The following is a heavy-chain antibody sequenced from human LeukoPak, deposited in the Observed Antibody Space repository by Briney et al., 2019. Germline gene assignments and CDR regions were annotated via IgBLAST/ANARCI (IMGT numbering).Heavy chain of an antibody. Sequence: GGSLRLSCAASGFTVGDNFMNWIRQAPGKGLEWVSYISQTGNTIHYADSVKGRFTISRDNAKNSLYLQMNSLRAEDTAVYYCARHNYDSSGYPSGFDYWGQGTLVTVSS. V-gene: IGHV3-11*01. J-gene: IGHJ4*02. CDR1: GFTVGDNF. CDR2: ISQTGNTI. D-gene: IGHD3-22*01. CDR3: ARHNYDSSGYPSGFDY.